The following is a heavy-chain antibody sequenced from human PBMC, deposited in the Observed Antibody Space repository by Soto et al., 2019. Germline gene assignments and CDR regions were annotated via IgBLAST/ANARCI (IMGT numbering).Heavy chain of an antibody. J-gene: IGHJ4*01. CDR2: ISYDGSNK. D-gene: IGHD2-2*01. CDR1: GFTFSSYA. CDR3: ARDPKKPYCSSTSCYFF. Sequence: LRLSCAASGFTFSSYAMHRVRQAPGKGLEWVAVISYDGSNKYYADSVKDRFTISRDNSKNTLYLQMNSLRAEDTAVYYCARDPKKPYCSSTSCYFFWGQGTLVTVSS. V-gene: IGHV3-30-3*01.